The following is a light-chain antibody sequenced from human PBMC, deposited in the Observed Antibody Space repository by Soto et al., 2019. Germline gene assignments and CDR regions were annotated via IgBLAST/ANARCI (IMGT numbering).Light chain of an antibody. V-gene: IGLV3-1*01. CDR2: QDT. Sequence: SYELSQSPSLSVSPGQTASIPCSGDRLGNKYVCWYQQKPGQSPVLVIYQDTKRPSGIPERFSGSNSGNTATLTISGTQAMDEADYYCQAWDGSTVVFGGGTKVTVL. J-gene: IGLJ2*01. CDR1: RLGNKY. CDR3: QAWDGSTVV.